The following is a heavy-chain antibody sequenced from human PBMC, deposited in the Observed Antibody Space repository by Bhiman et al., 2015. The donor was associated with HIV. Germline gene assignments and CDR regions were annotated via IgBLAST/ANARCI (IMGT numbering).Heavy chain of an antibody. CDR2: IWHDGRDT. V-gene: IGHV3-33*01. CDR3: ARATFSGSYPYYYYGMDV. D-gene: IGHD3-10*01. Sequence: QVRLVESGGRVVQPGGSLRLSCVASGFTFSSYGIHWVRQAPGKGLEWVTFIWHDGRDTYYADAVKGRFVISRDNARNSLSLQMNSLRAEDSAVYYCARATFSGSYPYYYYGMDVWGQGTTVTVSS. J-gene: IGHJ6*02. CDR1: GFTFSSYG.